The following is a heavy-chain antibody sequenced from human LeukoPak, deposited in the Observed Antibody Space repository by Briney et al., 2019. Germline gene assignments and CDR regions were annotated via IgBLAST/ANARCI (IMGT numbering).Heavy chain of an antibody. CDR1: GDSITSYY. D-gene: IGHD3-22*01. CDR3: ASSADRSGTHTLSDLGFGL. J-gene: IGHJ4*01. CDR2: IYYIGST. V-gene: IGHV4-59*01. Sequence: SETLSLTCTVSGDSITSYYWSWIRQPPGKGLEWIGYIYYIGSTNYNPSLKSRVTISADTSKNQFSLKLSSVTAADTAVYYCASSADRSGTHTLSDLGFGLWGHGTLVTVSS.